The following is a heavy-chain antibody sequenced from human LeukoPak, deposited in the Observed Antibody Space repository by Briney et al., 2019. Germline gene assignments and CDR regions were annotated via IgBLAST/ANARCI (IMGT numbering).Heavy chain of an antibody. V-gene: IGHV1-18*04. Sequence: ASVKVSCKASGYTFTSYGISWMRQAPGQGLEWMGWISAYNGNTNYAQKLQGRVTMTTDTSTSTAYMELRSLRSDDTAVYYCARDLGVGGYCSSTSCSWFDPWGQGTLVTVSS. CDR2: ISAYNGNT. D-gene: IGHD2-2*01. CDR1: GYTFTSYG. J-gene: IGHJ5*02. CDR3: ARDLGVGGYCSSTSCSWFDP.